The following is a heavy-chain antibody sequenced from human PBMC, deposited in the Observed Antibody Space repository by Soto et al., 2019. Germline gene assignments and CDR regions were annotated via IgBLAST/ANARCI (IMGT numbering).Heavy chain of an antibody. Sequence: TSETLSLTCAVYGGSFSDYYWSWIRQPPGKGLEWIGEINHSGSTNYNPSLKSRVTISVDTSKNQFSLKLSSVTAADTAVYYCARGPISSYYHYYYGMDVWGQGTTVTVSS. CDR2: INHSGST. J-gene: IGHJ6*02. CDR1: GGSFSDYY. V-gene: IGHV4-34*01. CDR3: ARGPISSYYHYYYGMDV.